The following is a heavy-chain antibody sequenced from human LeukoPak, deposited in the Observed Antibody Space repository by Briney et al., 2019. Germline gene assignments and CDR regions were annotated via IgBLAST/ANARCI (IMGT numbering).Heavy chain of an antibody. CDR1: GYSFTSYW. D-gene: IGHD2-15*01. J-gene: IGHJ4*02. CDR3: ARRRCSGGSCTSYYFDY. Sequence: GESLKISCKGSGYSFTSYWIGWVRQMPGKGLEWMGITYPGDSDTRYSPSFQGQVTISADKSISTAYLQWSSLKASDTAMYYCARRRCSGGSCTSYYFDYWGQGTLVTVSS. CDR2: TYPGDSDT. V-gene: IGHV5-51*01.